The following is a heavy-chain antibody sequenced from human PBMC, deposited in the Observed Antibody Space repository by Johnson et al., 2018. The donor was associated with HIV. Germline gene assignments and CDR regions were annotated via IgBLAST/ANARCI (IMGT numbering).Heavy chain of an antibody. D-gene: IGHD3-22*01. CDR1: GFTFDDYA. CDR3: AKDLHESSGYHTSAFDI. J-gene: IGHJ3*02. Sequence: EVQLVESGGGLVQPGRSLRLSCAASGFTFDDYAMHWVRQAPGKGLEWVSGISWNSGSIGYADSVKGRFTISRDNAKNSLYLQMNSLSAEDTALYYCAKDLHESSGYHTSAFDIGGQGTMVTVSS. V-gene: IGHV3-9*01. CDR2: ISWNSGSI.